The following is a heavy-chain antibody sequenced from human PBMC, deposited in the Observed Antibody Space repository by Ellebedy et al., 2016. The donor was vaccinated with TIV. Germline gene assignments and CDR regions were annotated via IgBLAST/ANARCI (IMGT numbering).Heavy chain of an antibody. J-gene: IGHJ4*01. CDR1: GDSMSNYY. Sequence: MPSETLSLTCTVSGDSMSNYYWSWIRQPPGKGLEWIGTIYYSGTSQYNPSLESRVTISIDASKDQFSLRMSSLTAAETAIYYCARGYYNGGHNFSPGEWGQGTLVTVSS. CDR2: IYYSGTS. CDR3: ARGYYNGGHNFSPGE. D-gene: IGHD3-10*01. V-gene: IGHV4-59*12.